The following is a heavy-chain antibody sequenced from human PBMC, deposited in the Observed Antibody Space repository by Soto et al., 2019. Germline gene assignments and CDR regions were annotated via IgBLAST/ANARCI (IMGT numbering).Heavy chain of an antibody. CDR2: SNHRGSN. CDR1: GGSFDTYY. V-gene: IGHV4-34*01. D-gene: IGHD6-19*01. Sequence: KPSETLSLTCVVSGGSFDTYYWNCIRQSPGKGLEWIGESNHRGSNNYSPSLKSRVTISLDTSKNQFSLKLTSVTAADTAVYYCARGGSSDWQVALDMWGQGTMVTVSS. J-gene: IGHJ3*02. CDR3: ARGGSSDWQVALDM.